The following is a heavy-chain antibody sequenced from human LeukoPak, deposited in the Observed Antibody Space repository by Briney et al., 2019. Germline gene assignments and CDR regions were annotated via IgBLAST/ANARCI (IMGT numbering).Heavy chain of an antibody. J-gene: IGHJ4*02. D-gene: IGHD6-19*01. CDR3: AKDLAAVPGNKYFAY. CDR2: ISGSGGST. Sequence: PGGSLRLSCAASGFTFSTYDMTWVRQAPGKGLEWVSSISGSGGSTYYAHSVKGRFTTSRDNSKNTLYLQMNGLRAEDTAVYYCAKDLAAVPGNKYFAYWGQGTLVTVSS. CDR1: GFTFSTYD. V-gene: IGHV3-23*01.